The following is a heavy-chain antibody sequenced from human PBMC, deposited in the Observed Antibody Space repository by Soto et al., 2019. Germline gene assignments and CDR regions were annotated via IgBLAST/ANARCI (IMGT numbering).Heavy chain of an antibody. Sequence: GGSLRLSCAASAFTFSNYGMDWVRQAPGKGLEWVSYIGIGGSTKYYADSVRGRFTVSRDDAKNSLYLQMNSLRDEDTAIYYCARDRGRNYFAYWGQGTLVTVSS. CDR1: AFTFSNYG. CDR3: ARDRGRNYFAY. J-gene: IGHJ4*02. V-gene: IGHV3-48*02. CDR2: IGIGGSTK. D-gene: IGHD2-15*01.